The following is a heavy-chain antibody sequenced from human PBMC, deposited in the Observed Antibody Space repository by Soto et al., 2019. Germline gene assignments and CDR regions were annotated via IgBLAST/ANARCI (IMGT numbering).Heavy chain of an antibody. Sequence: EVQLLESGGGLVQPGGSLRLSCAASGFTFSSYAMSWVRQAPGKGLEWVSAISGSGGSTYYADSVKGRFTISRDNSKNTLYLQMNSLRAEDTAVYYCAKKANPFWTDQGLYYYYMDVWGKGTTVTVS. CDR2: ISGSGGST. CDR3: AKKANPFWTDQGLYYYYMDV. J-gene: IGHJ6*03. V-gene: IGHV3-23*01. CDR1: GFTFSSYA. D-gene: IGHD3-3*01.